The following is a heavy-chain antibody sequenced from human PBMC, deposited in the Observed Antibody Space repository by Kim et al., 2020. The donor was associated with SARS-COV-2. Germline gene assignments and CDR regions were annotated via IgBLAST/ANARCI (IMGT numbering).Heavy chain of an antibody. D-gene: IGHD6-13*01. J-gene: IGHJ6*02. V-gene: IGHV4-39*01. Sequence: SETLSLTCTVSGGSISSNNYYWGWIRQPPGKGLEWIGSIYYSGITYYNPSLKSRVAISVDTSKIQFSLKLSSVTAADTAVYYCATSFFVYTSSWTHLYYGMAVWGRGTTVTVSS. CDR2: IYYSGIT. CDR3: ATSFFVYTSSWTHLYYGMAV. CDR1: GGSISSNNYY.